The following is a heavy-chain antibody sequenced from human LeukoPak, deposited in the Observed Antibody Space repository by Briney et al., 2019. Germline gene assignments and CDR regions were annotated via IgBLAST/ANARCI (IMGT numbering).Heavy chain of an antibody. D-gene: IGHD6-6*01. CDR3: ARSEYSKSIWFDP. CDR2: INPSGGTT. V-gene: IGHV1-46*01. J-gene: IGHJ5*02. CDR1: GFKFTNFY. Sequence: ASVTISCKASGFKFTNFYFHWVRQAPGQGLEWMGIINPSGGTTTYAQKFQGNITMTRDTSTSTVYMEMTSLTSEDTAVYYCARSEYSKSIWFDPWGQGTPVTVSS.